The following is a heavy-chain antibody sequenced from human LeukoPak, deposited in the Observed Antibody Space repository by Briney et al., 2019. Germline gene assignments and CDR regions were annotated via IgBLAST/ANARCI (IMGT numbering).Heavy chain of an antibody. CDR2: IYTTGST. J-gene: IGHJ4*02. V-gene: IGHV4-4*07. CDR3: ARDGFYDSSGYYYNWVFDY. Sequence: SETLSLTCTVSGVSITSYYWSWIRQPAGKGLEWLGRIYTTGSTYYNHFLKSRVTMAVDTSKNQFSLRLSSVTAADTAVYYCARDGFYDSSGYYYNWVFDYWGQGTLVTVSS. CDR1: GVSITSYY. D-gene: IGHD3-22*01.